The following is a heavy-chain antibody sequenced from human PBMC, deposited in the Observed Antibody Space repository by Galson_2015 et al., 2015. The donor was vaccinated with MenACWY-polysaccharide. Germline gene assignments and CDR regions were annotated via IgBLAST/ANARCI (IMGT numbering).Heavy chain of an antibody. CDR1: GFIFSDYA. V-gene: IGHV3-30*18. D-gene: IGHD3-10*01. J-gene: IGHJ6*02. CDR2: ISYDGSNK. CDR3: AKDRPLRGLSVFYYGMDV. Sequence: SLRLFCAVSGFIFSDYAIHWVRQAPGKGLEWLAVISYDGSNKYYLESVKGRFTISKDNSKDMVYLHMNSLRGEDTAVYFCAKDRPLRGLSVFYYGMDVWGRGTTVIVSS.